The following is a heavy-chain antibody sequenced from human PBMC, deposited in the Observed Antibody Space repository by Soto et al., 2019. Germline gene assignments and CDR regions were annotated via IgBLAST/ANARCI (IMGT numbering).Heavy chain of an antibody. CDR2: IIPIFGTA. CDR3: ARASTVAEGYYYYGMDV. CDR1: GGTFSSYA. V-gene: IGHV1-69*13. J-gene: IGHJ6*02. Sequence: SVKVSCKASGGTFSSYAISWMRQAPGQGLEWMGGIIPIFGTANYAQKFQGRVTITADESTSTAYMELSSLRSEDTAVYYCARASTVAEGYYYYGMDVWGQGTTVTVSS. D-gene: IGHD4-17*01.